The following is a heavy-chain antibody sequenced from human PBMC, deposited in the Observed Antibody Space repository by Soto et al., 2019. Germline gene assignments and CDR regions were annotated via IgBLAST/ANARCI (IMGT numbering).Heavy chain of an antibody. D-gene: IGHD5-12*01. CDR1: GYIFTSYW. J-gene: IGHJ4*02. CDR2: IYPGDSDT. Sequence: GESLEISCKGSGYIFTSYWIAWVRQMPGKGLEWMGIIYPGDSDTRYSPSFQGQVTISVDKSINTAYLQWSSLKASETARYYCASHRDGYTYWGQRNLVTVSS. V-gene: IGHV5-51*01. CDR3: ASHRDGYTY.